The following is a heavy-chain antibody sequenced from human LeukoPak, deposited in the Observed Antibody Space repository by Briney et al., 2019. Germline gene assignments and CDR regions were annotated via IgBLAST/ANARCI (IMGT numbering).Heavy chain of an antibody. CDR1: GFTVSSNY. D-gene: IGHD3-16*01. Sequence: GGSLRLSCAASGFTVSSNYMSWVRQAPGKGLEWVASINHYGNVNYYVDSVKGRFTISRDNAKNSLYLQMSNLRAEDTAVYFCARGGGLDVWGQGATVTVSS. CDR2: INHYGNVN. CDR3: ARGGGLDV. J-gene: IGHJ6*02. V-gene: IGHV3-7*03.